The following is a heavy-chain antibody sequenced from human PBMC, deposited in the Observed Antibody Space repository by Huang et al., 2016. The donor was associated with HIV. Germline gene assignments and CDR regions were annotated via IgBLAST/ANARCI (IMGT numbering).Heavy chain of an antibody. J-gene: IGHJ4*02. CDR3: ARSLYYDYVWGRYRHAYYFDY. Sequence: QLLLQESGPGLVKPSETLSLTCTVSGCSISSSYYWGWIRQPPGKGLEWVGRIDYSGSTYYNPSLKSRGTISVDTSKGQFSLKLRSVTAADTAVYYCARSLYYDYVWGRYRHAYYFDYWGQGTLVTVSS. CDR1: GCSISSSYY. V-gene: IGHV4-39*01. D-gene: IGHD3-16*02. CDR2: IDYSGST.